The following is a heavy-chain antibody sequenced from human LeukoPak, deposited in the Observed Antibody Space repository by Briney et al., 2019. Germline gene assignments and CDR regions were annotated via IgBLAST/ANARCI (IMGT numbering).Heavy chain of an antibody. Sequence: GASVKVPCKASGYTFTGYYMHWVRQAPGQGLEWMGWINPNSGGTNYAQKFQGWVTMTRDTSISTAYMELSRLRSDDTAVYYCARVSEYSSSWYGNYYYGMDVWGQGTTVTVSS. CDR3: ARVSEYSSSWYGNYYYGMDV. CDR2: INPNSGGT. J-gene: IGHJ6*02. CDR1: GYTFTGYY. D-gene: IGHD6-13*01. V-gene: IGHV1-2*04.